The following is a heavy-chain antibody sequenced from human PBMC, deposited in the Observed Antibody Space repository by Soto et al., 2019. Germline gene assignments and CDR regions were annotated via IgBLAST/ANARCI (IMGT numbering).Heavy chain of an antibody. V-gene: IGHV3-33*01. CDR1: GFTFSSYG. J-gene: IGHJ4*02. D-gene: IGHD5-12*01. CDR3: ARVIEWLRSYYFDY. CDR2: IWYDGSNK. Sequence: QVQLVESGGGVVQPGRSLRLSCAASGFTFSSYGMHWVRQAPGKGLEWVAVIWYDGSNKYYADSVKGRFTISRDNSKNTLYLQMNSLRAEDTAVYYCARVIEWLRSYYFDYWGQGTLVTVSS.